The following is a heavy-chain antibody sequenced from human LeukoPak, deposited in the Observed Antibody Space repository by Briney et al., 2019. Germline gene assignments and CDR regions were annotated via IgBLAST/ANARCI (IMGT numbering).Heavy chain of an antibody. J-gene: IGHJ6*02. D-gene: IGHD1-20*01. Sequence: SVKVSCKASGGTFSSYAISWVRQAPGQGPEWMGGIIPIFGTANYAQKFQGRVTITADESTSTAYMELSGLRSGDTAVYYCGRPFPPITATGVAGPHYYYGRDVWGQGTTVTVSS. V-gene: IGHV1-69*13. CDR1: GGTFSSYA. CDR2: IIPIFGTA. CDR3: GRPFPPITATGVAGPHYYYGRDV.